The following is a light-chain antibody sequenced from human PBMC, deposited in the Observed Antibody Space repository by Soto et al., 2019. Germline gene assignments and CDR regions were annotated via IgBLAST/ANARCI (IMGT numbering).Light chain of an antibody. V-gene: IGKV3-20*01. Sequence: EIVLTQSPGTVSLSPGERATLSCRASQSVYNNYIAWYQQSPDQAPRVLIYGASTRATGTPDRFSGSGSGTDFTFTISRLEPEDSAVYYCQQYGNSVTFGGGTKVDSK. CDR1: QSVYNNY. J-gene: IGKJ4*01. CDR2: GAS. CDR3: QQYGNSVT.